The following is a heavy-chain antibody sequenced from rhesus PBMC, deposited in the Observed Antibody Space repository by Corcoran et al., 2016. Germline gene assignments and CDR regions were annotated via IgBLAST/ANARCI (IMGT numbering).Heavy chain of an antibody. CDR1: GGSISDSYR. J-gene: IGHJ3*01. Sequence: QVQLQESGPGVVKPSETLSLTCAVSGGSISDSYRWSWIRQPPGKGLEWIGYIYGSRASTNYPPSLSSRVTISKDTSKNQFSLKLSSVTAADTAVYYCARVYSSGWSYAFDFWGQGLRVTVSS. CDR2: IYGSRAST. CDR3: ARVYSSGWSYAFDF. V-gene: IGHV4S10*01. D-gene: IGHD6S26*01.